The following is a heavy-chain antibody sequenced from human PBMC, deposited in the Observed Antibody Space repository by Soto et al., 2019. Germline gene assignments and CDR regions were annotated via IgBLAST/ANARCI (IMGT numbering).Heavy chain of an antibody. CDR2: ISFDASEK. J-gene: IGHJ1*01. V-gene: IGHV3-30*04. Sequence: QVQLVESGGGVVQPGASLTLSCAASGFRFSGFGMHWVRQAPGKGLEWVAVISFDASEKFYVDSVKGRFSISRDDSHSAVFLPMNSLRREDTGVYYCARDLGGYVHLWDKSNYWGQGTLVNVS. D-gene: IGHD5-12*01. CDR3: ARDLGGYVHLWDKSNY. CDR1: GFRFSGFG.